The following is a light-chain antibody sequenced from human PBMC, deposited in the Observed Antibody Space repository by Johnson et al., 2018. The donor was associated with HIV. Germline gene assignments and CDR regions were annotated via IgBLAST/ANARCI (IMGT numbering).Light chain of an antibody. Sequence: QSVLTQPPSVSAAPGQKVTISCSGSSSNIGNNYVSWYQQLPGTAPKLLIYDNNKRPSGIPDRFSGSNSGPSATLGITGLQTGDEADYYCGTWDSSLSAYVFRTGTKVTVL. J-gene: IGLJ1*01. CDR3: GTWDSSLSAYV. CDR1: SSNIGNNY. CDR2: DNN. V-gene: IGLV1-51*01.